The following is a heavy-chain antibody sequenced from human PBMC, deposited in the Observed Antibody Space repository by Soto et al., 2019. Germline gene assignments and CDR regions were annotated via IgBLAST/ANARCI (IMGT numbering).Heavy chain of an antibody. CDR3: ARHYGGYSSGGSCEQIAFDI. Sequence: SDTLSLACTSSSDSISSSSFSWIRQPPGKGLEWIGYIYYSGSTNYNPSLKSRVTISVDTSKNQFSLKLSSVTAADTAVYYCARHYGGYSSGGSCEQIAFDIWGQGTMVTVSS. V-gene: IGHV4-59*08. D-gene: IGHD2-15*01. J-gene: IGHJ3*02. CDR2: IYYSGST. CDR1: SDSISSSS.